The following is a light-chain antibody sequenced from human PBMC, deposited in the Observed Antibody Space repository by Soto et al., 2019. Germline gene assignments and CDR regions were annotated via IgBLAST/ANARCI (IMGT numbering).Light chain of an antibody. CDR3: QQHNRYYT. Sequence: DIQMTQSPSTLSASVGDRVTIACRASQSISTWLAWYQQKPGKAPKLLIYKASSLESGVPSRFSGSGSGTEFTLTISSLQPDDFATYYCQQHNRYYTFGQGTKLEIK. CDR2: KAS. J-gene: IGKJ2*01. V-gene: IGKV1-5*03. CDR1: QSISTW.